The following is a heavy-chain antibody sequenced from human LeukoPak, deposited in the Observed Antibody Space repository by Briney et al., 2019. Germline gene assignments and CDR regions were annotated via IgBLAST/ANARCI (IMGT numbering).Heavy chain of an antibody. CDR2: IYSGGST. J-gene: IGHJ6*03. CDR1: GFTVSSNY. CDR3: ARVAYYDFWSGYYYYMDV. D-gene: IGHD3-3*01. Sequence: GGSLRLSCAASGFTVSSNYMSWVRQAPGKGLERVSVIYSGGSTYYADSVKGRFTISRDNSKNTLYLQMNSLRAEDTAVYYCARVAYYDFWSGYYYYMDVWGKGTTVTVSS. V-gene: IGHV3-53*01.